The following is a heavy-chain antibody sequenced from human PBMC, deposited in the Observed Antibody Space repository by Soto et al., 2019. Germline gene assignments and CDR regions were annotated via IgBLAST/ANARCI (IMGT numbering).Heavy chain of an antibody. Sequence: EVQLVQSGAELKKPGESLKISCKGSGYRFTSDWIGWVRQMPGKGLEWMGSIYPNDSDTRYSPSFQGQVTMSADKSISTAYLQWSSLKASDTAMYYCARPRRFCNGTTCYVAYYFGMDVWGQGTTVTVSS. D-gene: IGHD2-2*01. J-gene: IGHJ6*02. CDR2: IYPNDSDT. CDR1: GYRFTSDW. CDR3: ARPRRFCNGTTCYVAYYFGMDV. V-gene: IGHV5-51*03.